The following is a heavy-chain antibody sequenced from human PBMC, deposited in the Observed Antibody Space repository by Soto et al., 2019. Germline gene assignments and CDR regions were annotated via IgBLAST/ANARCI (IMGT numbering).Heavy chain of an antibody. CDR3: TRLVYCSSTSCYNDAFDI. V-gene: IGHV3-73*01. J-gene: IGHJ3*02. D-gene: IGHD2-2*02. CDR2: IRSKANSYAT. CDR1: GFTFSGSA. Sequence: GSLRLSCAASGFTFSGSAMHWVRQASGKGLEWVGRIRSKANSYATAYAASVKGRFTISRDDSKNTAYLQMNSLKTEDTAVYYCTRLVYCSSTSCYNDAFDIWGQGTMVTVSS.